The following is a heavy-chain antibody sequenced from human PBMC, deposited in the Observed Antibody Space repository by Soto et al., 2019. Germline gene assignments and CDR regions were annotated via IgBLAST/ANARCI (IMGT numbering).Heavy chain of an antibody. CDR1: GYTFTSYY. V-gene: IGHV1-46*01. CDR3: ARGGRDVVVVAATLLYVMDV. D-gene: IGHD2-15*01. CDR2: INPSGGST. J-gene: IGHJ6*02. Sequence: ASVKVSCKASGYTFTSYYMHWVRQAPGQGLEWMGIINPSGGSTSYAQKFQGRVTMTRDTSTSTVYMELSSLRSEDTAVYYCARGGRDVVVVAATLLYVMDVWGQGTTVTVSS.